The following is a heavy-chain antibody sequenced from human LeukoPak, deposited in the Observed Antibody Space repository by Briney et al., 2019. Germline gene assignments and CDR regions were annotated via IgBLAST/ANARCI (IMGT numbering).Heavy chain of an antibody. Sequence: ASVKVSCKASGYTFTSYYMHWVRQAPGQGLEWMGIINPSGGSTSYAQKFQGRVTITADESTSTAYMELSSLRSEDTAVYYCARDPGGNYYYYMDVWGKGTTVTVSS. CDR1: GYTFTSYY. D-gene: IGHD1-26*01. CDR3: ARDPGGNYYYYMDV. V-gene: IGHV1-46*01. J-gene: IGHJ6*03. CDR2: INPSGGST.